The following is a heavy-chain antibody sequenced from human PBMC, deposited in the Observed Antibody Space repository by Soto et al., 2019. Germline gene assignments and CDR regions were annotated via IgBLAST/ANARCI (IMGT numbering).Heavy chain of an antibody. CDR1: GGSFSGYY. J-gene: IGHJ5*02. V-gene: IGHV4-34*01. CDR3: ARSYYGARLSEP. Sequence: QVQLQQWGAGLLKPSETLSLTCAVYGGSFSGYYWSWIRQPPGKGLEWIGEINHSGSTNYHPSPKRRVSISVDMTKNQSSLKLSSVTAADTAVYSSARSYYGARLSEPGGEGTLVAVS. D-gene: IGHD3-10*01. CDR2: INHSGST.